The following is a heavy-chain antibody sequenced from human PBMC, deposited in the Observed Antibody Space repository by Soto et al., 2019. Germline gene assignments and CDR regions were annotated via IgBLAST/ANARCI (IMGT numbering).Heavy chain of an antibody. D-gene: IGHD2-2*01. V-gene: IGHV1-69*02. Sequence: QVQLVQSGAEVKKPGSSVKVSCKASGGTFSSYTISWVRQAPGQGLEWMGRIIPLLGIANYSQKFQGRVTITADKSTSPAYMELSSLRSEDTAVYYCARGDGPTPGIDYLGQGTLVTVSS. J-gene: IGHJ4*02. CDR1: GGTFSSYT. CDR2: IIPLLGIA. CDR3: ARGDGPTPGIDY.